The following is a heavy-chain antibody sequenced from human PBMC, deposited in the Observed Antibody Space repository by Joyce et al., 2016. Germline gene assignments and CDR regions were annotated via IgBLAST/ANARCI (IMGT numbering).Heavy chain of an antibody. CDR1: GYTFIKYY. CDR2: SNPSSGAT. D-gene: IGHD6-19*01. Sequence: QVQLVQSGAEVKKPGASVKVSCKASGYTFIKYYIHWVRQAPGQGLEWMGWSNPSSGATKYAQKVQGWVTMTRDTSITTAYMELNSLKSDDTAVYYCARGGLRRGSGHKELSEIDYWGQGTLVTVSS. V-gene: IGHV1-2*04. CDR3: ARGGLRRGSGHKELSEIDY. J-gene: IGHJ4*02.